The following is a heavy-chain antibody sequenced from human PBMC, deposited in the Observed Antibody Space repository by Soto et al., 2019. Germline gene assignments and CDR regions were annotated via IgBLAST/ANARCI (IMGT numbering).Heavy chain of an antibody. Sequence: SETVSLTCAVYGGSFSDYYWSWIRQPLEKGQEWIGEINHSGSTNYNPSLKSRVTMSVDTSKSQFSLKLSPVTAADTAVYYGARGPEPRGHYWGKGTPVTVCS. CDR1: GGSFSDYY. CDR3: ARGPEPRGHY. CDR2: INHSGST. D-gene: IGHD3-10*01. J-gene: IGHJ4*02. V-gene: IGHV4-34*01.